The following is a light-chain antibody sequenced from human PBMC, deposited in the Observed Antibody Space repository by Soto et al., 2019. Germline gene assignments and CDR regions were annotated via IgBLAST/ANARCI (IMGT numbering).Light chain of an antibody. CDR2: KAS. Sequence: DIPMTQSPSTLSGSVGDRVTITCRASQTISSWLAWYQQKPGKAPKLLIYKASTLKSGVPSRFSGSGSGTEFTLTISSLQPDDFATYYCQRTYNAPFTFGPGTKVELK. CDR3: QRTYNAPFT. V-gene: IGKV1-5*03. J-gene: IGKJ3*01. CDR1: QTISSW.